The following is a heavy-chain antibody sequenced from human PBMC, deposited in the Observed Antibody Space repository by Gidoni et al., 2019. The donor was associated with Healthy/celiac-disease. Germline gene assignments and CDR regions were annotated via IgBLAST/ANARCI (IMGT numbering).Heavy chain of an antibody. Sequence: EVQLVESGGGLVQPGGSLRLSCAASGFTFSDHDMDWVRQSPGKGLEWVGRTRNKANSYTTEYAASVKGRFTISRDDSKNSLYLQMNSLKTEDTAVYYCAYREGYWGQGTLVTVSS. CDR1: GFTFSDHD. CDR3: AYREGY. CDR2: TRNKANSYTT. V-gene: IGHV3-72*01. J-gene: IGHJ4*02.